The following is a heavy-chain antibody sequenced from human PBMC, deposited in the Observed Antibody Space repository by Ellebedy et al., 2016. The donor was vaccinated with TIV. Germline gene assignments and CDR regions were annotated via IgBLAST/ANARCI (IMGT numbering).Heavy chain of an antibody. CDR2: ISSAGSNK. CDR1: GFTFSSYG. D-gene: IGHD3-22*01. J-gene: IGHJ4*02. Sequence: GESLKISCAASGFTFSSYGMHWVRQAPGKGLEWVAVISSAGSNKYYADSVKGRFTISRDNSKNTLSLQMNSLRAEDTAVYYCAKETWESSGYYMDYWGQGTLVTVSS. CDR3: AKETWESSGYYMDY. V-gene: IGHV3-30*18.